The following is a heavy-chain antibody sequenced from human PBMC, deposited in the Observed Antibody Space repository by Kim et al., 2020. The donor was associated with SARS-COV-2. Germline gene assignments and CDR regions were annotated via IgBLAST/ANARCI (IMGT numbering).Heavy chain of an antibody. CDR1: GGSVSSGSYY. V-gene: IGHV4-61*01. Sequence: SETLSLTCTVSGGSVSSGSYYWSWIRQPPGKGLEWIGYIYYSGSTNYNPSLKSRVTISVDTSKNQFSLKLSSVTAADTAVYYCAREGGVAGTLGIGYWGQGTLVTVSS. J-gene: IGHJ4*02. CDR2: IYYSGST. CDR3: AREGGVAGTLGIGY. D-gene: IGHD6-19*01.